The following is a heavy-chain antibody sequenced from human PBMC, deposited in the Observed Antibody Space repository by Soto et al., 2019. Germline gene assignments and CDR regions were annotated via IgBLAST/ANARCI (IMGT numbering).Heavy chain of an antibody. J-gene: IGHJ5*02. CDR3: ARIFPNCSGGSCYSPWFDP. V-gene: IGHV4-59*01. CDR1: GGSISSYY. CDR2: IYYSGST. Sequence: SETLSLTCTVSGGSISSYYWSWIRQPPGKGLEWIGYIYYSGSTNYNPSLKSRVTISVDTSKNQFSLKLSSATAADTAVYYCARIFPNCSGGSCYSPWFDPWGQGTLVTVSS. D-gene: IGHD2-15*01.